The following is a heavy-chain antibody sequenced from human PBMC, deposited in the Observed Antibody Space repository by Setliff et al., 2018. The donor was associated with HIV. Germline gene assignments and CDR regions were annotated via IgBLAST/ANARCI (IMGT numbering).Heavy chain of an antibody. D-gene: IGHD5-18*01. CDR2: INPNSGGT. J-gene: IGHJ4*02. CDR3: AREVDGYTFAYDY. CDR1: GYMFIGYY. V-gene: IGHV1-2*02. Sequence: ASVKVSCKASGYMFIGYYIHWVRQAPGQGLEWMGWINPNSGGTNYPQTFQGRVTMTRDPSISTAYMELTWLKSDDTAVYFCAREVDGYTFAYDYWGQGTLVTVSS.